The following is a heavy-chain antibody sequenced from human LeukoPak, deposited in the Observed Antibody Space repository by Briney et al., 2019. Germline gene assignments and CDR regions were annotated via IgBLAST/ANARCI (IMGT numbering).Heavy chain of an antibody. J-gene: IGHJ4*02. CDR3: ARDLYSSSYRDY. D-gene: IGHD6-6*01. V-gene: IGHV3-48*03. CDR2: IGSSGSTI. CDR1: GFTFSSYE. Sequence: PGGSLRLSCAASGFTFSSYEMNWVRQAPGKGLEWVSYIGSSGSTIYYADSVKGRFTISRDNAKNSLYLQMNSLRAEDTAVYYCARDLYSSSYRDYWGQGTLVTVSS.